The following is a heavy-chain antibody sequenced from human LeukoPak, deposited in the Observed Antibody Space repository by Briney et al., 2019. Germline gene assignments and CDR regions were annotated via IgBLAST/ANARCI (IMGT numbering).Heavy chain of an antibody. CDR3: TLWFGEPLGYYGMDV. CDR1: GFTFSSYG. V-gene: IGHV3-30*02. J-gene: IGHJ6*02. D-gene: IGHD3-10*01. CDR2: IWYDGSNK. Sequence: GGSLRLSCAASGFTFSSYGMHWVRQAPGKGLEWVAVIWYDGSNKYYADSVKGRFTISRDNSKNTLYLQMNSLRAEDTAVYYCTLWFGEPLGYYGMDVWGQGTTVTVSS.